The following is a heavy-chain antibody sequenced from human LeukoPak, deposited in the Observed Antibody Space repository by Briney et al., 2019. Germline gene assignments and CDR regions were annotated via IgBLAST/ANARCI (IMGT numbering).Heavy chain of an antibody. D-gene: IGHD5-24*01. V-gene: IGHV4-59*01. CDR1: GGSISNYY. CDR2: IYYSGST. CDR3: ARGLLDGYTHPAAFDI. Sequence: SETLSLTCTVSGGSISNYYWSWIRQPPGKGLEWIGYIYYSGSTNYNPSLKGRVTISVDTSKNQFSLKLSSVTAADTAVYYCARGLLDGYTHPAAFDIWGQGTMVTVSS. J-gene: IGHJ3*02.